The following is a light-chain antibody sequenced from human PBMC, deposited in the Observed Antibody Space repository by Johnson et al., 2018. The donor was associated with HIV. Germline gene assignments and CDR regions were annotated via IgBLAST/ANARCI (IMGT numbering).Light chain of an antibody. CDR1: SSNIGNNY. V-gene: IGLV1-51*02. J-gene: IGLJ1*01. CDR3: GTWDTSLSAGV. CDR2: ENN. Sequence: QPVLTQPPSVSAAPGQKVTISCSGSSSNIGNNYVSWYQHLPGTAPKLLIYENNKRPSGIPDRFYGSKSGTSATLGITGLQTGDEADYYCGTWDTSLSAGVFGPGTKVSVL.